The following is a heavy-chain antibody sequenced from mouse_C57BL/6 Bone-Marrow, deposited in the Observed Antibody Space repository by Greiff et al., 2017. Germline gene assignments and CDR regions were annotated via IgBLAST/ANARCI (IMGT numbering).Heavy chain of an antibody. V-gene: IGHV5-4*01. CDR1: GFTFSSYA. D-gene: IGHD1-1*01. CDR3: ARDYYGSSYGAY. Sequence: EVHLVESGGGLVKPGGSLKLSCAASGFTFSSYAMSWVRQTPEKRLEWVATISDGGSYTYYPDNVKGRFTISRDNAKNNLYLQMSHLKSEDTAMYYCARDYYGSSYGAYGGQGTLVTVSA. J-gene: IGHJ3*01. CDR2: ISDGGSYT.